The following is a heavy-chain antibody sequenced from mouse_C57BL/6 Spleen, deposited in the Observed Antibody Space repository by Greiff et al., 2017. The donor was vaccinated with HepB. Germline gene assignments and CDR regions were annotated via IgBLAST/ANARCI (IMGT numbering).Heavy chain of an antibody. CDR2: INPSSGYT. J-gene: IGHJ2*01. Sequence: VKLQESGAELARPGASVKMSCKASGYTFTSYTMHWVKQRPGQGLEWIGYINPSSGYTKYNQKFKDKATLTADKSSSTAYMQLSSLTSEDSAVYYCARSYYGNYDYFDYWGQGTTLTVSS. CDR1: GYTFTSYT. CDR3: ARSYYGNYDYFDY. D-gene: IGHD2-1*01. V-gene: IGHV1-4*01.